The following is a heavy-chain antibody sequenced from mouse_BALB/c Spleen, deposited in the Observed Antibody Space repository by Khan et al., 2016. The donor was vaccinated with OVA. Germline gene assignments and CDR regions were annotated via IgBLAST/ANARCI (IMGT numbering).Heavy chain of an antibody. D-gene: IGHD2-14*01. Sequence: QVQLKESGPGMVAPSQSLSITCTVSGFSLSRYSVHWVRQPPGKGLEWLGIIWIGGSADYNSPHKSRLSISKDNSKSPAFITMNSLETDETATYYCARHRDGVTYWYFDVWGAATTVTVSS. CDR2: IWIGGSA. V-gene: IGHV2-6-4*01. CDR1: GFSLSRYS. CDR3: ARHRDGVTYWYFDV. J-gene: IGHJ1*01.